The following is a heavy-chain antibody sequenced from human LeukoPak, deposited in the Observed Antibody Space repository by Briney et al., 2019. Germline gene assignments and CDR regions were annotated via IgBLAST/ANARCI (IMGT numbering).Heavy chain of an antibody. J-gene: IGHJ4*02. V-gene: IGHV4-61*01. CDR3: ARDTGYCSGGSCYHNYFDF. CDR2: IYYTGST. CDR1: GGSVSSGSFY. Sequence: PSETLSLTCTVSGGSVSSGSFYWSWIRQTPGKGLEWIGYIYYTGSTNYNPSLKSRVNISVDTSKNQFSLKLSSVTAADTAVYYCARDTGYCSGGSCYHNYFDFWGQGALVTVSS. D-gene: IGHD2-15*01.